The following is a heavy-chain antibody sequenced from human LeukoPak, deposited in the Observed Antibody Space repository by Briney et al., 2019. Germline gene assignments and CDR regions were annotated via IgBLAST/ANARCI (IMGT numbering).Heavy chain of an antibody. D-gene: IGHD5-18*01. CDR1: GDSVSSNSAA. Sequence: SQTLSLTCAISGDSVSSNSAAWIWVRQSPSRGLEWLGRTYYRSTKWYNDCAISVKSRITISPDTSKNQFSLQLNSVTPEDTAVYYCARDLSTGTAMVEDQFDYWGRGTLVTVSS. J-gene: IGHJ4*02. CDR2: TYYRSTKWYN. V-gene: IGHV6-1*01. CDR3: ARDLSTGTAMVEDQFDY.